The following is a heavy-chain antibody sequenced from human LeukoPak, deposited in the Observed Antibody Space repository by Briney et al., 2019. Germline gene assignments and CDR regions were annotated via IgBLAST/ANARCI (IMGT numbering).Heavy chain of an antibody. D-gene: IGHD5-12*01. J-gene: IGHJ4*02. CDR2: ISSSSSYI. V-gene: IGHV3-21*01. CDR3: AREVDIVATIPG. CDR1: GFTFSSYG. Sequence: GRSLRLSCAASGFTFSSYGMHWVRQAPGKGLEWVSSISSSSSYIYYADSVKGRFTISRDNAKNSLYLQMNSLRAEDTAVYYCAREVDIVATIPGWGQGTLVTVSS.